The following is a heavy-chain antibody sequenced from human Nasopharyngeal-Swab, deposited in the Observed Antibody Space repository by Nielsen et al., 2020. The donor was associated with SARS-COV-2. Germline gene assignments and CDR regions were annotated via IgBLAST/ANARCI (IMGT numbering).Heavy chain of an antibody. V-gene: IGHV3-21*01. CDR3: ARDEQLAYGMDV. CDR1: GFTFSSYS. CDR2: ISSSSSYI. J-gene: IGHJ6*02. D-gene: IGHD6-6*01. Sequence: GGSLRLSCAASGFTFSSYSMNWVRQAPGKGLEWVSSISSSSSYIYYADSVKGRFTISRDNAKNSLYLQMNSLRAEDTAVYYCARDEQLAYGMDVWGQGTTVTVPS.